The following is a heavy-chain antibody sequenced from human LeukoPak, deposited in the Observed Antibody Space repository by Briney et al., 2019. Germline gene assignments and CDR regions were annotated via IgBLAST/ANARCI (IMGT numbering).Heavy chain of an antibody. CDR3: AKDSTVTTGGIFDY. CDR1: GFTFSSYA. V-gene: IGHV3-23*01. CDR2: ISGSGGST. D-gene: IGHD4-17*01. Sequence: GGSLRLSCAASGFTFSSYAMSWVRQAPGKGLEWVSAISGSGGSTYYADSVKGRFTISRDNSKNTLYLQTNSLRAEDTAVYYCAKDSTVTTGGIFDYWGQGTLVTVSS. J-gene: IGHJ4*02.